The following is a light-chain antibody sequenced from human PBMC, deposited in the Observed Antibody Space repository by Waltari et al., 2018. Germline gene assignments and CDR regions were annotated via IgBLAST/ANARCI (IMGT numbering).Light chain of an antibody. Sequence: QSALTQPASVSGSPGQSITISCTGSSNDVGAYNYVSLYQQHPGKAPKLIIYEVNNRPSGISNRFSGSHSGNTASLTISGLQADDEAYYHCSSYTTTNTVVFGGGTTLTVL. CDR1: SNDVGAYNY. CDR2: EVN. CDR3: SSYTTTNTVV. J-gene: IGLJ2*01. V-gene: IGLV2-14*01.